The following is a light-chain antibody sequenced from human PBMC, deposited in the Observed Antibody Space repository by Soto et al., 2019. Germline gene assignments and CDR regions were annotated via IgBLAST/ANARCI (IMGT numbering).Light chain of an antibody. CDR2: KAS. CDR1: QSISGW. CDR3: QQYNRYWT. Sequence: DIQMTQSPSPLPASAGDRVTITCRASQSISGWLAWYQQKPGKAPKLLIYKASSLQSGVPSRFSGSGSGTEFTLTISSLQPEDSATDYCQQYNRYWTFGQGTKVEVK. J-gene: IGKJ1*01. V-gene: IGKV1-5*03.